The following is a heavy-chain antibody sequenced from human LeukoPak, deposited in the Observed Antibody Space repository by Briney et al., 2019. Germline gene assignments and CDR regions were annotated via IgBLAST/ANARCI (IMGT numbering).Heavy chain of an antibody. CDR3: ARQYSLGFDY. V-gene: IGHV4-39*01. D-gene: IGHD4-11*01. CDR2: IYYSGST. Sequence: SETLSLTCTVSGGSISSSSYYWGWIRQPPGKGLEWIGSIYYSGSTYYNPSLKSRVTISVDTSKNQFSLKLSSVTAADTAAYYCARQYSLGFDYWGQGTLVTVSS. J-gene: IGHJ4*02. CDR1: GGSISSSSYY.